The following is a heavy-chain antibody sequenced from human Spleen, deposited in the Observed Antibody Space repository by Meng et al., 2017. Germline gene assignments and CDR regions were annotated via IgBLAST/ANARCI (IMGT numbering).Heavy chain of an antibody. V-gene: IGHV1-2*06. CDR1: GYNFPDYY. Sequence: ASVKVSCKPSGYNFPDYYIHWVRRAPGQGLEWMGRINPKSGDTHYAQKFQARVTMTGDTSISTAYMELSGLRSDDTAMYYCARDEDISAAGYLFGDYWGQGTLVTVSS. D-gene: IGHD6-13*01. CDR3: ARDEDISAAGYLFGDY. CDR2: INPKSGDT. J-gene: IGHJ4*02.